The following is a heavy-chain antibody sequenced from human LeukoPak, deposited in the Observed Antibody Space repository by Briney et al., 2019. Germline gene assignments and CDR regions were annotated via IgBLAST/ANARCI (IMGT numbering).Heavy chain of an antibody. CDR1: GGSFSGYY. J-gene: IGHJ4*02. CDR3: ARGWYYFDY. CDR2: INHSGST. D-gene: IGHD2-8*02. V-gene: IGHV4-34*01. Sequence: SETLSLTCAVYGGSFSGYYWSWIRQPPGKGLEWIGEINHSGSTNYNPSLKSRVTISVDTSKNQSSLKLSSVTAADTAVYYCARGWYYFDYWGQGTLVTVSS.